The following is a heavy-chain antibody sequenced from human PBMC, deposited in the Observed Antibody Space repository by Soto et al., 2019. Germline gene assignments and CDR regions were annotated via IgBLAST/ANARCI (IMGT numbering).Heavy chain of an antibody. Sequence: EVQLVESGGGLVQPGGSLRLSCAASGFIFSSYDMNWVRQAPGKGLEWVSYISSGSGNILYADSVKGRFTISRDNAKNSLDLQMNSVRAEDTAVYYCARSYGTGSLNWFDPWGQGTLVTVSS. V-gene: IGHV3-48*04. CDR1: GFIFSSYD. CDR3: ARSYGTGSLNWFDP. CDR2: ISSGSGNI. D-gene: IGHD3-10*01. J-gene: IGHJ5*02.